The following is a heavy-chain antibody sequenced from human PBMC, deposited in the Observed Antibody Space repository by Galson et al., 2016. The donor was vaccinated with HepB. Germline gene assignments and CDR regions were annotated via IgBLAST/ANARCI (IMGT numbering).Heavy chain of an antibody. CDR1: GFTFNNYA. CDR3: AKGGVVVLIATPLS. J-gene: IGHJ4*02. Sequence: SLRLSCAASGFTFNNYAMSWVRQAPGKGLEWVSGISYSGGDIYYADSVKGRFTISRDNSEKTLSLQMSSLRVEDTGVYYCAKGGVVVLIATPLSWGQGTRVTVSS. D-gene: IGHD2-15*01. CDR2: ISYSGGDI. V-gene: IGHV3-23*01.